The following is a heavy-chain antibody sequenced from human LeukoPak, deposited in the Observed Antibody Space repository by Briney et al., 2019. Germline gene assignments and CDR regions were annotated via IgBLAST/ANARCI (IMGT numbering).Heavy chain of an antibody. CDR1: GFTFSSHW. J-gene: IGHJ4*02. CDR3: ARGRFIAGTTAYYFDY. D-gene: IGHD1-26*01. Sequence: GGSLRLSCVDSGFTFSSHWMSWVRQAPGQGLEWVANINQGEGEKYYVDSVKGRFTISRDNAKKSLFLQMNSLRAEDTAVYYCARGRFIAGTTAYYFDYWGQGTLVTVSS. V-gene: IGHV3-7*03. CDR2: INQGEGEK.